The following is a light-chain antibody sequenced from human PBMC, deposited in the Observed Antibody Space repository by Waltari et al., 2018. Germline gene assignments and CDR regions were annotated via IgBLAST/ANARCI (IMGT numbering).Light chain of an antibody. Sequence: QSVLTQPPSVSAAPGQKVTIPCPGSSSNIGGNLLSWYQQLPGTAPKLLIYDNNQRPSGIPDRFSGSRSGTSATLGITGLQTGDEADYYCGTWDGSLTAGVFGGGTKVTVL. V-gene: IGLV1-51*01. CDR3: GTWDGSLTAGV. CDR2: DNN. CDR1: SSNIGGNL. J-gene: IGLJ2*01.